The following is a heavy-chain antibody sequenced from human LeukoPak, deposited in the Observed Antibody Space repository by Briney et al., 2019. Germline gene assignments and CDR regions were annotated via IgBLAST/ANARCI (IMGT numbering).Heavy chain of an antibody. D-gene: IGHD3-22*01. Sequence: PSQTLSLTCTVSGGSISSGGYYWXWIXQHPGXXLXWIGYIYYSGSTYYNPSLKSRVTISVDTSKNQFSLKLSSVTAADTAVYYCARGAETYYYDSSGYGYWGQGTLVTVSS. CDR3: ARGAETYYYDSSGYGY. J-gene: IGHJ4*02. CDR1: GGSISSGGYY. CDR2: IYYSGST. V-gene: IGHV4-31*03.